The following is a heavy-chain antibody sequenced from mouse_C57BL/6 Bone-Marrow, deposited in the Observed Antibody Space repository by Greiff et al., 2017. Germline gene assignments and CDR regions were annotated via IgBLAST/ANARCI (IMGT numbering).Heavy chain of an antibody. D-gene: IGHD1-1*01. V-gene: IGHV1-58*01. CDR2: IYIGNGYT. CDR3: ARARTTVVANWYFDV. CDR1: GYTFTSYG. Sequence: EVKVVESGAELVRPGSSVKMSCKTSGYTFTSYGINWVKQRPGQGLEWIGYIYIGNGYTEYNEKFKGKATLTSDTSSSTAYMQLSSLTSEDSAIXFCARARTTVVANWYFDVWGTGTTVTVSS. J-gene: IGHJ1*03.